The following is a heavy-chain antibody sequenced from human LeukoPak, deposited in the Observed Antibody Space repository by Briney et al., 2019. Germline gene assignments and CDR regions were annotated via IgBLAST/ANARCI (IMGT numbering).Heavy chain of an antibody. D-gene: IGHD5-18*01. V-gene: IGHV4-30-2*01. CDR2: IYHSGST. CDR3: ARGESDTAMVGPTGWYFDL. J-gene: IGHJ2*01. Sequence: KPSETLSLTCTVSGGSISSGGYYWSWIRQPPGKGLEWIGYIYHSGSTYYNPSLKSRVTISVDRSKNQFSLKLSSVTAADTAVYYCARGESDTAMVGPTGWYFDLWGRGTLVTVSS. CDR1: GGSISSGGYY.